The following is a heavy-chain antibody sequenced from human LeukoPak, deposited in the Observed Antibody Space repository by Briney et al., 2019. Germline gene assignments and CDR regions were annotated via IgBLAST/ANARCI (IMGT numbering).Heavy chain of an antibody. Sequence: PGGSLRLSCAASGFTFSSYSMNWVRQAPGKGLEWVSSISSSSSYIYYADSVKGRFTISRDNAKNSLYLQMNSLRAEDTAVYYCARGYCSSTSCYYKDVWGKGTTVTVSS. CDR1: GFTFSSYS. D-gene: IGHD2-2*01. CDR3: ARGYCSSTSCYYKDV. CDR2: ISSSSSYI. J-gene: IGHJ6*03. V-gene: IGHV3-21*01.